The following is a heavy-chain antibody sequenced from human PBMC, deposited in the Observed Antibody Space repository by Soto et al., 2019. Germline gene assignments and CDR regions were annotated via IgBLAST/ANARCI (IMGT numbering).Heavy chain of an antibody. CDR3: ARDGAAAGTIDY. V-gene: IGHV1-69*13. D-gene: IGHD6-13*01. CDR1: AYTFTSYG. CDR2: IIPIFGTA. J-gene: IGHJ4*02. Sequence: SVKVSCKASAYTFTSYGISWVRQAPGQGLEWMGGIIPIFGTANYAQKFQGRVTITADESTSTAYMELSSLRSEDTAVYYCARDGAAAGTIDYWGQGTLVTVSS.